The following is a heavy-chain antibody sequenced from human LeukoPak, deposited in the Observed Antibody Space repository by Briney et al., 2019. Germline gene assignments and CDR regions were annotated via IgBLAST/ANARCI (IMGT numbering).Heavy chain of an antibody. CDR2: INPNSGGT. CDR3: ARDDASTHDY. V-gene: IGHV1-2*02. CDR1: GYTFTGYY. Sequence: WASVKVSCKAPGYTFTGYYLHWVRQAPGQGLEWMGWINPNSGGTNYARNFQGRVTMTLDTSIATLYMELSSLTSDDTAVYYCARDDASTHDYWGQGTLVTVSS. J-gene: IGHJ4*02.